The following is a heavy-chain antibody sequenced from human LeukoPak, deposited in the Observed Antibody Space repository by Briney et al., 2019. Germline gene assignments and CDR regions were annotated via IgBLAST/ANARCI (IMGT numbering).Heavy chain of an antibody. CDR1: GFTFSSYG. Sequence: SGGSLRLSCAASGFTFSSYGMHWVRQAPGKGLEWVTFIRYDGSNKYYADSVKGRFTISRDNSKNTLYLQMNSLRAEDTAVYYCARSRRRELLGTYFDYWGQGTLVTVSS. V-gene: IGHV3-30*02. CDR2: IRYDGSNK. CDR3: ARSRRRELLGTYFDY. D-gene: IGHD1-26*01. J-gene: IGHJ4*02.